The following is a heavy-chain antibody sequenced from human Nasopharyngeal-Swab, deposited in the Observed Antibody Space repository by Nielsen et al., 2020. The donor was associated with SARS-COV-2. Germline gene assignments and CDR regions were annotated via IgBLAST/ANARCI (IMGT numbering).Heavy chain of an antibody. J-gene: IGHJ4*02. CDR3: ARFPGTSGLSPFYY. CDR2: IYYSGST. Sequence: GSLRLSCAVSGDSISSYYWSWIRQPPGKGLEWIGYIYYSGSTNYNPSLKSRVTISVDTSNNHFSLKLSSVTAADTAGYYCARFPGTSGLSPFYYWGQGILVTVSP. CDR1: GDSISSYY. D-gene: IGHD6-19*01. V-gene: IGHV4-59*13.